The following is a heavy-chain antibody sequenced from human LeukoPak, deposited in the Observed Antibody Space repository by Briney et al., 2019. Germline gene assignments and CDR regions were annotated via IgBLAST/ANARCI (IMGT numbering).Heavy chain of an antibody. J-gene: IGHJ4*02. CDR2: IYYSGTT. D-gene: IGHD3-22*01. Sequence: PSETLSLTCTVSGGSISSSSYYWGWIRQPPGKGLEWIGTIYYSGTTYYNPSLKSRVTISVDTSNNQFSLKLSSVTAADTAVYYCARLSDSSRYYFDYWGQGTLVTVSS. V-gene: IGHV4-39*01. CDR1: GGSISSSSYY. CDR3: ARLSDSSRYYFDY.